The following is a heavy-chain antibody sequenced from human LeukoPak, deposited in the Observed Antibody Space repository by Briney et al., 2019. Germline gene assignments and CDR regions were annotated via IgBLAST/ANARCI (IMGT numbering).Heavy chain of an antibody. D-gene: IGHD2-2*01. V-gene: IGHV3-23*01. J-gene: IGHJ4*02. CDR2: ISGSGDST. CDR1: GFTFNIYA. CDR3: AKGYCSS. Sequence: GGSLRLSCAASGFTFNIYAMSWVRQAPGKGLEWVSSISGSGDSTHYADSVKGRFTISRDNSKNTLSLQMSSLRAEDTAIYYCAKGYCSSWGQGTLVTVSS.